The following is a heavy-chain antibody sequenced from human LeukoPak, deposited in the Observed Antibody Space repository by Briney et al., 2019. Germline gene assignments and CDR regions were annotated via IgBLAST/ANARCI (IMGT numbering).Heavy chain of an antibody. CDR1: GFTFSSYG. CDR3: ARGPRYGYHPFDY. J-gene: IGHJ4*02. V-gene: IGHV3-33*01. CDR2: IWYDGSNK. Sequence: SGGSLRLSCAASGFTFSSYGMHWVRQAPGKGLEWVAVIWYDGSNKYYADSVKGRFTISRDNSKNTLYLQMNSLRAEDTAVYYCARGPRYGYHPFDYWGQGTPVTVSS. D-gene: IGHD5-18*01.